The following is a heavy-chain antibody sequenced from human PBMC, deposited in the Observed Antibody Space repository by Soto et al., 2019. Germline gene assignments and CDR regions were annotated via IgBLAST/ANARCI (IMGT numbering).Heavy chain of an antibody. CDR1: GGSISSYR. CDR3: GRESGETWDYEAS. D-gene: IGHD1-7*01. Sequence: QVQLQESGPGLVRPSETLSLTCTVSGGSISSYRWSWIRQPAGKGLEWIGRLNTYGNTHYNPSLTSRVTVSVDTSRNQFFLTLRSVTAADSAVYHCGRESGETWDYEASWGQGTPVTVSS. V-gene: IGHV4-4*07. J-gene: IGHJ5*02. CDR2: LNTYGNT.